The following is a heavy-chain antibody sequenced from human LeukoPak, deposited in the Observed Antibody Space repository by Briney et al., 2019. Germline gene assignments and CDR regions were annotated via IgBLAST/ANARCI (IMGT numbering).Heavy chain of an antibody. CDR3: ARGCDSSSWYCAFDI. CDR2: ISSSGSTI. V-gene: IGHV3-11*01. Sequence: PGGSLRLSCAASGFTFSDHYMSWIRQAPGKGLEWVSYISSSGSTIYYADSVKGRFTISRDNAKNSLYLQMNSLSAEDTAVYYCARGCDSSSWYCAFDIWGQGTMVTVSS. CDR1: GFTFSDHY. J-gene: IGHJ3*02. D-gene: IGHD6-13*01.